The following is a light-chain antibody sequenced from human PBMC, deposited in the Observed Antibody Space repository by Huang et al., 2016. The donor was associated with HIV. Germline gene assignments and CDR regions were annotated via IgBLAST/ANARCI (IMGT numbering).Light chain of an antibody. Sequence: DIQMTQSPSSLSASVGDRVTITCQASQDLSNYLNWYQQKPGKAPKLLIYDASNLETGVPSRFSGSGSGTDVTFTISSLQPEDIATYYCQQFPAFGPGTKVDIK. CDR3: QQFPA. CDR1: QDLSNY. V-gene: IGKV1-33*01. J-gene: IGKJ3*01. CDR2: DAS.